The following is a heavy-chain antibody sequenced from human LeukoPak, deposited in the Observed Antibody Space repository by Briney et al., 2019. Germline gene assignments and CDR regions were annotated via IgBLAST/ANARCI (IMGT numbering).Heavy chain of an antibody. CDR1: GGTFSSYA. CDR2: IIPIFGTA. D-gene: IGHD2-2*01. Sequence: ASVKVSCKASGGTFSSYAISWVRQAPGQGLEWMGGIIPIFGTANYAQKFQGRVTITTDESTSTAYMELSSLRSEDTAVYYCATDKEGYCSSTSCPGWFDPWGQGTLVTVSS. V-gene: IGHV1-69*05. CDR3: ATDKEGYCSSTSCPGWFDP. J-gene: IGHJ5*02.